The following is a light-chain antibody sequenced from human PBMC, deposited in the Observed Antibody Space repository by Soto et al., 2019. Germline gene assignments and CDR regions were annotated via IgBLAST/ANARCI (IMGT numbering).Light chain of an antibody. CDR2: AAS. CDR1: QSTINY. CDR3: LQTYSVPLT. Sequence: DIQMTQSPSSLSASVGDRVTITCRASQSTINYLNWYQHKPGKAPRLLMSAASHLESGVPSRFSGSASGTDFTLTISSLQPEDFATYYCLQTYSVPLTFGGGTKVEIK. V-gene: IGKV1-39*01. J-gene: IGKJ4*01.